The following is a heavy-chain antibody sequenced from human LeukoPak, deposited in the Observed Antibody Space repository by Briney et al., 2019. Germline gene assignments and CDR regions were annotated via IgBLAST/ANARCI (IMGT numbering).Heavy chain of an antibody. D-gene: IGHD4-17*01. V-gene: IGHV3-23*01. Sequence: PGGSLRLSCAASGFSFRSYAMSWVRQAPGKGLEWVSAISGSGTNTYYADSVKGRFTISRDNSKNTLDLQMNSLRAEDTAVYYCASGDYGHDAFDIWGQGTMVTVSS. J-gene: IGHJ3*02. CDR1: GFSFRSYA. CDR3: ASGDYGHDAFDI. CDR2: ISGSGTNT.